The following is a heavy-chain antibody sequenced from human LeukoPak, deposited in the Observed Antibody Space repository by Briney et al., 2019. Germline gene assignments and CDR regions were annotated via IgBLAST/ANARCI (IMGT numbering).Heavy chain of an antibody. V-gene: IGHV3-23*01. J-gene: IGHJ5*02. CDR1: GFTFSSYG. D-gene: IGHD2-21*01. CDR2: ISGSGGST. CDR3: ARVRGEVSIGDWFDP. Sequence: PGGSLRLSCAASGFTFSSYGMSWVRQAPGKGLEWVSAISGSGGSTYYADSVKGRFTISRDNSKNTLYLQMNSLRAEDTAVYYCARVRGEVSIGDWFDPWGQGTLVTVSS.